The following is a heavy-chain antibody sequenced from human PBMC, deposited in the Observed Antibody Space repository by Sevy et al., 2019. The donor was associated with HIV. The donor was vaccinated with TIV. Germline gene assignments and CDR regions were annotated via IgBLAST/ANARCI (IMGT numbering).Heavy chain of an antibody. CDR3: AKDRGGSYIFDP. J-gene: IGHJ5*02. D-gene: IGHD1-26*01. CDR1: GFTFSSYA. V-gene: IGHV3-23*01. CDR2: ISGGGEST. Sequence: GGSLRLSCAASGFTFSSYAMSWVRQAPGKGLEWVSAISGGGESTYYADSVKGRFTISRDNSKNTLYLQMNSLRAEDTAVYYCAKDRGGSYIFDPWGQGTLVTVSS.